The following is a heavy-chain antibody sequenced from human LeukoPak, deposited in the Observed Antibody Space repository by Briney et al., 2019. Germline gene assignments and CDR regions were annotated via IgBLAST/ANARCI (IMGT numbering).Heavy chain of an antibody. D-gene: IGHD5-12*01. CDR2: IKQDGSVK. J-gene: IGHJ4*02. CDR1: GFSFSGYW. V-gene: IGHV3-7*03. Sequence: GGSLRLSCAASGFSFSGYWMSWVRQTPGKGLEWVANIKQDGSVKNSVDSVKGRFTISRDNTKNSLYLEMNSLKAEDTAVYYCARARGGYDFDYWGQGTLVTVSS. CDR3: ARARGGYDFDY.